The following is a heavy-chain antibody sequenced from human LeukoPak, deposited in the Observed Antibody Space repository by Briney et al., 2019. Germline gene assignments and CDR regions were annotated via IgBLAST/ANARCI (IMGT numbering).Heavy chain of an antibody. Sequence: SETLSLTCTVSGGSISSYYWSWIRQPPGKGLEWIGYIYYSGSTNYNPSLKSRVTISVDTSKNQFSLKLSSVTAADTAVYYCARGMSGWYQAFDIWGQGTMVTVSS. J-gene: IGHJ3*02. CDR3: ARGMSGWYQAFDI. D-gene: IGHD6-19*01. V-gene: IGHV4-59*01. CDR1: GGSISSYY. CDR2: IYYSGST.